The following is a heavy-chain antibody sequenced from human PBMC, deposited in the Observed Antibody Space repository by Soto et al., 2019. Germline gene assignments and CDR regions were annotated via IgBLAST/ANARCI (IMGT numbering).Heavy chain of an antibody. D-gene: IGHD3-22*01. CDR3: ARTALTYYYDSSGPRVQFDP. CDR2: ISAYNGNT. V-gene: IGHV1-18*01. J-gene: IGHJ5*02. Sequence: ASVKVSCKASGYTFTSYGISWVRQAPGQGLEWMGWISAYNGNTNYAQKLQGRVTMTTDTSTSTAYMELRSLRSDDTAVYYCARTALTYYYDSSGPRVQFDPWGQGTLVTVSS. CDR1: GYTFTSYG.